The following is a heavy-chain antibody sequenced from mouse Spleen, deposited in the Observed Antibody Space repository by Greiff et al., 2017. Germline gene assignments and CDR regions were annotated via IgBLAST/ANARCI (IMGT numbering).Heavy chain of an antibody. CDR3: ARGGLGQKAWFAY. CDR2: IDPSDSYT. Sequence: QVQLQQPGAELVMPGASVKLSCKASGYTFTSYWMHWVKQRPGQGLEWIGEIDPSDSYTNYNQKFKGKATLTVDKSSSTAYMQLSSLTSEDSAVYSCARGGLGQKAWFAYWAKGLWSLSLQ. V-gene: IGHV1-69*01. J-gene: IGHJ3*01. D-gene: IGHD3-3*01. CDR1: GYTFTSYW.